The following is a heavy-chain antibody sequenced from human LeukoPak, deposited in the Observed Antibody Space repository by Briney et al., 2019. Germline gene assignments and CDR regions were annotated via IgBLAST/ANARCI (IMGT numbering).Heavy chain of an antibody. Sequence: PGGSLRLSCAASGFTFSSYWMRWVRQAPGKGLEWVANIKQDGSEKYYVDSVKGRFTISRDNAKNSLYLQMNSLRAEDTAVYYCARRGDFWSGYSGDYWGQGTLVTVSS. CDR3: ARRGDFWSGYSGDY. D-gene: IGHD3-3*01. CDR1: GFTFSSYW. CDR2: IKQDGSEK. J-gene: IGHJ4*02. V-gene: IGHV3-7*01.